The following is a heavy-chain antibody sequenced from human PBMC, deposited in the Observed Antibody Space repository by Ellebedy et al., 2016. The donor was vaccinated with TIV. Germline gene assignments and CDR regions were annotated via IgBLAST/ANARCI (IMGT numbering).Heavy chain of an antibody. V-gene: IGHV4-34*01. J-gene: IGHJ4*02. D-gene: IGHD3-10*01. CDR3: ASGQYGSGYFDY. Sequence: MPSETLSLTCAVYGGSFSGYYWSWIRQPPGKGLEWIGEINHSRSTNYNPSLKSRVTISVDTSKNQFSLKLSSVTAADTAVYYCASGQYGSGYFDYWGQGTLVTVSS. CDR1: GGSFSGYY. CDR2: INHSRST.